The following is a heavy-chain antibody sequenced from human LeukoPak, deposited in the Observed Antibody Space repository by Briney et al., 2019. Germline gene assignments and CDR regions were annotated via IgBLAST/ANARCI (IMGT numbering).Heavy chain of an antibody. CDR3: AKDTGYYGPEYGMDV. CDR1: GFTFSSYG. J-gene: IGHJ6*02. D-gene: IGHD3-10*01. CDR2: ISYDGSNK. Sequence: GRSLRLSCAASGFTFSSYGMHWVRQAPGKGLEWVAVISYDGSNKYYADSVKGRFTFSRDNSKNTLYLQMNSLRAEDTAVYYCAKDTGYYGPEYGMDVWGQGTTVTVSS. V-gene: IGHV3-30*18.